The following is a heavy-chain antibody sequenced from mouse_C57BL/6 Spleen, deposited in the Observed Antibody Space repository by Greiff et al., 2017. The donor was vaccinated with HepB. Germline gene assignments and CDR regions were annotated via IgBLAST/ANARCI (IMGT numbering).Heavy chain of an antibody. V-gene: IGHV1-55*01. J-gene: IGHJ4*01. D-gene: IGHD1-1*01. Sequence: QVQLKQPGAELVKPGASVKMSCKASGYTFTSYWITWVKQRPGQGLEWIGDIYPGSGSTNYNEKFKSKATLTVDTSSSTAYMQLSSLTSEDSAVYYCARWNYGSSYSYYYAMDYWGQGTSVTVSS. CDR2: IYPGSGST. CDR3: ARWNYGSSYSYYYAMDY. CDR1: GYTFTSYW.